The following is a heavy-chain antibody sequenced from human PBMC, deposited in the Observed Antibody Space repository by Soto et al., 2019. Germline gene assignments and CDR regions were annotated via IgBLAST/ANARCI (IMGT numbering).Heavy chain of an antibody. D-gene: IGHD3-9*01. CDR1: GGSFSGYY. Sequence: SETLSLTCAVYGGSFSGYYWSWIRQPPGKGLEWIGEINHSGSTNYNPSLKSRVTISVDTSKNQFSLKLSSVTAADTAVYYCAGEVLRYFDWLLFRPDAFDIWGQGTMVTVSS. CDR3: AGEVLRYFDWLLFRPDAFDI. V-gene: IGHV4-34*01. J-gene: IGHJ3*02. CDR2: INHSGST.